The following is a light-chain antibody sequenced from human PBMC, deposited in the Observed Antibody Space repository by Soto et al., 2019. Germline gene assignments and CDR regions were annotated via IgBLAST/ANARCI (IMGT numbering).Light chain of an antibody. CDR3: QQYNNWPPLT. CDR1: QSVSSK. CDR2: GAS. Sequence: EILMTQSPATLSVSPGERAILSCRASQSVSSKLAWYQQKPGQAPRLLIYGASTRATGIPARFSGSGSGTDFTLTISSLQSEEFAVYHCQQYNNWPPLTFGGGTKVEIK. V-gene: IGKV3-15*01. J-gene: IGKJ4*01.